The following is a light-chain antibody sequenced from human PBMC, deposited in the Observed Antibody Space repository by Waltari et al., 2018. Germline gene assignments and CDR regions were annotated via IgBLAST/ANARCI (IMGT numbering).Light chain of an antibody. CDR3: QQSYSTPRLT. J-gene: IGKJ4*01. V-gene: IGKV1-39*01. CDR2: DAS. Sequence: DIQMTPSPSSLSVSVGDRVTITCRARQSISNYLNWYQQKPEKAPKLLIYDASSWQTGIPSRFSGSGSGTDFTLTISSLQPEDFATYYCQQSYSTPRLTFGGGTKVEIK. CDR1: QSISNY.